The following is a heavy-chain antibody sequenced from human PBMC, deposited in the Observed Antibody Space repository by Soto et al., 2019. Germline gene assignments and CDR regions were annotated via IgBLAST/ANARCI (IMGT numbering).Heavy chain of an antibody. CDR2: IIPIFGTA. Sequence: GASVKVSCKASGGTFSSYAISWVRQAPGQGLEWMGGIIPIFGTANYAQKFQGRVTITADESTSTAYMELSSLRSEDTAVYYCARYEDVGVTMVRGVRDYYYYYGMDVWGQGTTVTVSS. D-gene: IGHD3-10*01. J-gene: IGHJ6*02. V-gene: IGHV1-69*13. CDR3: ARYEDVGVTMVRGVRDYYYYYGMDV. CDR1: GGTFSSYA.